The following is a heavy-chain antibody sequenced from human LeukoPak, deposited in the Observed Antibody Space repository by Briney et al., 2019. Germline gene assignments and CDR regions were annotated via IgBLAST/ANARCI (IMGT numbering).Heavy chain of an antibody. J-gene: IGHJ3*02. Sequence: SCKASGGTFSSYAMHWVRQAPGKGLEWVAVISYDGSNKYYADSVKGRFTISRDNSKNTLYLQMNSLRAEDTAVYYCARDSILAAGMGGMAFDIWGQGTMVTVSS. CDR1: GGTFSSYA. CDR2: ISYDGSNK. D-gene: IGHD6-13*01. V-gene: IGHV3-30-3*01. CDR3: ARDSILAAGMGGMAFDI.